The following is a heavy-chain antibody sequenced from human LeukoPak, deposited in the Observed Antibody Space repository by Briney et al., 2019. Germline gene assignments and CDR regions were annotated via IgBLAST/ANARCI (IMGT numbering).Heavy chain of an antibody. Sequence: SETLSLTCAVYGGSFSGYYWSWIRQPPGKGLEWIGEINHSGITNYNPSLKSRVTISVDTSKSQFSLKLSSVTAADTAVYYCARGRIAARGIDYWGQETLVTVSS. V-gene: IGHV4-34*01. D-gene: IGHD6-6*01. J-gene: IGHJ4*02. CDR2: INHSGIT. CDR3: ARGRIAARGIDY. CDR1: GGSFSGYY.